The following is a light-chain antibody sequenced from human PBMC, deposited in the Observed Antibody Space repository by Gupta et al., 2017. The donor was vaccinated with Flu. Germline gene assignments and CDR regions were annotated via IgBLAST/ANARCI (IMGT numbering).Light chain of an antibody. V-gene: IGKV1-39*01. CDR2: GAS. J-gene: IGKJ2*01. CDR1: QNINTY. Sequence: IRLTPSPSSLSASVGDRITITCRASQNINTYLNWYQQRPGNSPKLLIYGASSLQSGVPSRFSGSGSGTDFTLTISSLQAGDFATYYCQQAHSYPPTFGQGTKLDIK. CDR3: QQAHSYPPT.